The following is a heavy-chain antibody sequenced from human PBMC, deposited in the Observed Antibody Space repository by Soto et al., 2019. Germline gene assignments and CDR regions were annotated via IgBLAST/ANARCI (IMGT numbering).Heavy chain of an antibody. V-gene: IGHV1-8*01. CDR1: GYTFTSYD. CDR2: MNPNSGNT. D-gene: IGHD5-18*01. CDR3: ARDVGYGLIDY. J-gene: IGHJ4*02. Sequence: ASVKVSCKASGYTFTSYDINWVRQATGQGLEWMGWMNPNSGNTDYAQKFQGRVTMTRDTSMSTAYMELRSLRSDDTAVYYCARDVGYGLIDYWGQGTLVTVSS.